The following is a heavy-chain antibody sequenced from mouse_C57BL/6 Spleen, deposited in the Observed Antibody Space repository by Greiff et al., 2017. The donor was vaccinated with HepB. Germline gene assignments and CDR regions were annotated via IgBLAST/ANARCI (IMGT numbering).Heavy chain of an antibody. Sequence: DVMLVESGEGLVKPGGSLKLSCAASGFTFSSYAMSWVRQTPEKRLEWVAYISSGGDYIYYADTVKGRFTISRDNARNTLYLQMSSLKSEDTAMYYCTRHEGSSRYFDVWGTGTTVTVSS. CDR3: TRHEGSSRYFDV. CDR2: ISSGGDYI. V-gene: IGHV5-9-1*02. J-gene: IGHJ1*03. CDR1: GFTFSSYA. D-gene: IGHD1-1*01.